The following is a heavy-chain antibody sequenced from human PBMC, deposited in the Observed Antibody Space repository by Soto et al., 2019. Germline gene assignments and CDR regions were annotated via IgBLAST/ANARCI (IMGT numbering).Heavy chain of an antibody. CDR3: ARGIRQSSGWDLDN. CDR2: IIPMFGSP. D-gene: IGHD6-19*01. V-gene: IGHV1-69*06. J-gene: IGHJ4*02. Sequence: QVQLDQSWAEVKKPGSSVNVSCKASGGSFSSDAISWVRQAPGQGLEWMGGIIPMFGSPNYAPKFQGRVTITADKSTRTLYMELSSLRSDDTAVYYCARGIRQSSGWDLDNWGQGTQVPGSS. CDR1: GGSFSSDA.